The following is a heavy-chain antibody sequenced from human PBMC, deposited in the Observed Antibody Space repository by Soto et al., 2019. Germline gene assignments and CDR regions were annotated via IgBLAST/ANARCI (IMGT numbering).Heavy chain of an antibody. CDR2: FYYSGRT. D-gene: IGHD2-8*01. CDR1: GGSISSGPYS. V-gene: IGHV4-39*01. Sequence: SETLSLTCSVSGGSISSGPYSWGWIRQPPGKGLEWIGAFYYSGRTFYNPSLESRVTISVDPSKNQFSLKVSSVTAADTAVYNCARRGGYCTNARCDGYYAMDAWGQGTPVTVS. J-gene: IGHJ6*02. CDR3: ARRGGYCTNARCDGYYAMDA.